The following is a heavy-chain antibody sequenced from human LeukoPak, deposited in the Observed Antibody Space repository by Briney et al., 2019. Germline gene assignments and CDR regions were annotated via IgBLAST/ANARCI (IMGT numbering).Heavy chain of an antibody. CDR3: ARDIVVVVAATGMDV. J-gene: IGHJ6*02. CDR1: GYTLTGYY. Sequence: ASVKVSCKASGYTLTGYYMHWVRQAPGQGLEWMGWINPNSGGTNYAQKFQGWVTMTRDTSISTAYMELSRLRSDDTAVYYCARDIVVVVAATGMDVWGQGTAVTVSS. CDR2: INPNSGGT. D-gene: IGHD2-15*01. V-gene: IGHV1-2*04.